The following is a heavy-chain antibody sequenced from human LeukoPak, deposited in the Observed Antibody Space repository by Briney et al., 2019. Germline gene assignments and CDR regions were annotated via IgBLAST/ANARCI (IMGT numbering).Heavy chain of an antibody. CDR3: ARGLEEWELRLYYYYYYGMDV. CDR1: GYTFTRYD. CDR2: MNPNSGNT. Sequence: AASVKVSCKASGYTFTRYDINWVRQATGQGLEWMGWMNPNSGNTGYAQKFQGRVTMTRNTSISTAYMELSSLRSEDTAVYYCARGLEEWELRLYYYYYYGMDVWGQGTTVTVSS. J-gene: IGHJ6*02. D-gene: IGHD1-26*01. V-gene: IGHV1-8*01.